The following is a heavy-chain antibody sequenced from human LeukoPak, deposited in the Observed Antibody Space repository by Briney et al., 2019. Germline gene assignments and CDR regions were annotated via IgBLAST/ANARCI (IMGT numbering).Heavy chain of an antibody. V-gene: IGHV1-24*01. D-gene: IGHD3-10*01. CDR2: FDPEDGET. Sequence: ASVKASCKVSGYTLTELSMHWVRQAPGKGLEWMGGFDPEDGETIYAQKFQGRVTMTEDTSTDTAYMELSSLRSEDTAVYYCATVDFGVTAGAFDIWGQGTMVTVSS. CDR1: GYTLTELS. CDR3: ATVDFGVTAGAFDI. J-gene: IGHJ3*02.